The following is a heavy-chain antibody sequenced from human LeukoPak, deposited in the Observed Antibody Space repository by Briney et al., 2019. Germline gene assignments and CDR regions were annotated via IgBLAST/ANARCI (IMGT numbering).Heavy chain of an antibody. CDR3: TRDLSYAHDS. CDR1: GFTFSTYW. J-gene: IGHJ4*02. D-gene: IGHD3-16*01. Sequence: PGGSLRLSCAASGFTFSTYWMHWVRQAPGKGLVWVSHINTDGSSTTYADSVKGRFTISRDNAKNTLYLQINSLRAEDTAVYYCTRDLSYAHDSWGQGALVTVSS. CDR2: INTDGSST. V-gene: IGHV3-74*01.